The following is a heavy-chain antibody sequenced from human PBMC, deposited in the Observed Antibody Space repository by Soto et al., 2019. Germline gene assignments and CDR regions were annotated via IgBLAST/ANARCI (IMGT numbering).Heavy chain of an antibody. CDR1: GFTVSSNY. CDR2: IYSSGRT. Sequence: EVQLVESGGGLIQPGGSLRLSCAASGFTVSSNYMTWVRQAPGKGLEWVSVIYSSGRTYYADSVKGRFTISRDNSKNTLYLQMNSLRAEDTAVYYCARGIPRGYSYGSYYFDYWGQGTLVTVSS. V-gene: IGHV3-53*01. J-gene: IGHJ4*02. D-gene: IGHD5-18*01. CDR3: ARGIPRGYSYGSYYFDY.